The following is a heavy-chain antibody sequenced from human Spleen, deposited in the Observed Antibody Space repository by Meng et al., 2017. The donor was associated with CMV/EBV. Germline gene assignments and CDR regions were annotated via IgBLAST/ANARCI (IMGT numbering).Heavy chain of an antibody. CDR1: GGSFSNYY. CDR2: VNHRGST. J-gene: IGHJ5*02. Sequence: LSCAVYGGSFSNYYWTWIRQPPGMGLEWIGEVNHRGSTNYNPSLKSRVTILVDTSRKQFSLKLNSVTAADTAMYYCARGDYSPALGSWGQGTLVTVSS. V-gene: IGHV4-34*01. D-gene: IGHD4-11*01. CDR3: ARGDYSPALGS.